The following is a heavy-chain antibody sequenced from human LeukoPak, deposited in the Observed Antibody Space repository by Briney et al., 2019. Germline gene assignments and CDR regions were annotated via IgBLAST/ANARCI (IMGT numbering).Heavy chain of an antibody. CDR1: GFTFSSYA. CDR2: IGATGVST. V-gene: IGHV3-23*01. Sequence: GGSLRLSCAASGFTFSSYAMSWVRQAPGKGLEWVSGIGATGVSTFYGDSVKGRFTMSRDNSKNTLYPRMDSLRAEDTAVYYCAKDQGGYSAYGHLDYWGQGTLVTVSS. J-gene: IGHJ4*02. D-gene: IGHD5-12*01. CDR3: AKDQGGYSAYGHLDY.